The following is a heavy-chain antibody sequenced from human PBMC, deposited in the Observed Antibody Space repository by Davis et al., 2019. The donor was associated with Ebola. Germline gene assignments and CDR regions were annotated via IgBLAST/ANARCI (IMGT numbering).Heavy chain of an antibody. CDR3: ASRGTSGWYAGWFDP. D-gene: IGHD6-13*01. Sequence: GSLRLSCTVSGGSISSYYWSWIRQPPGKGLEWIGYIYYSGSTNYNPSLKSRVTISVDTSKNQFSLKLSSVTAADTAMYYCASRGTSGWYAGWFDPWGQGTLVTVSS. V-gene: IGHV4-59*08. J-gene: IGHJ5*02. CDR2: IYYSGST. CDR1: GGSISSYY.